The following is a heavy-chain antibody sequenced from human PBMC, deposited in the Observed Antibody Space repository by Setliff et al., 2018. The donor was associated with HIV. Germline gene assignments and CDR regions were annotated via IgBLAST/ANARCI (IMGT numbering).Heavy chain of an antibody. CDR2: IKSDGSST. J-gene: IGHJ1*01. CDR3: AKDDYFQS. Sequence: ASVKVSCKISGYTLTEVSMHWVRQAPGKGLVWVSRIKSDGSSTSYADFVRGRFTISRDNAKNTLYLQMNSLRAEDTAVYYCAKDDYFQSWGQGTQVTVSS. V-gene: IGHV3-74*01. CDR1: GYTLTEVS.